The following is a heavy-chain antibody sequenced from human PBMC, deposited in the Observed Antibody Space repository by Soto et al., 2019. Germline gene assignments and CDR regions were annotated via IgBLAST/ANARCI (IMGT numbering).Heavy chain of an antibody. V-gene: IGHV1-2*02. CDR1: GDTFTGYY. Sequence: ASAKVSCKTSGDTFTGYYMHWVRQAPGQGLEWMGWINPHSGDTDYAQTFQGRVTMTRDTSISTAYMELSRLRSNATAFYYCARGYSTGWYSSVFFDYWGQGTLVTVSS. CDR3: ARGYSTGWYSSVFFDY. J-gene: IGHJ4*02. D-gene: IGHD6-19*01. CDR2: INPHSGDT.